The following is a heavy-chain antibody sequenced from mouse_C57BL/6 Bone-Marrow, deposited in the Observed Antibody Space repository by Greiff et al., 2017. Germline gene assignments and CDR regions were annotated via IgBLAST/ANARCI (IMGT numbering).Heavy chain of an antibody. V-gene: IGHV5-17*01. J-gene: IGHJ3*01. CDR3: ARGGYSAWFAY. CDR1: GFTFSDYG. Sequence: VLLKESGGGLVKPGGSLKLSCAASGFTFSDYGMHWVRQAPEKGLEWVAYISSGSSTFYYAATVKGRFTISRYNAKNTLFLQMTSLRSEDTAMYYCARGGYSAWFAYWGQGTLVTVSA. CDR2: ISSGSSTF. D-gene: IGHD2-3*01.